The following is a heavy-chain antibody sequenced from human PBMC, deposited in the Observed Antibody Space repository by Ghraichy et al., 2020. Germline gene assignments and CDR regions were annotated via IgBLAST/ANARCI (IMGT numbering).Heavy chain of an antibody. Sequence: VKVSCTASGYTFTTFDINWVRQAAGQGLEWLGWMSPDSGNTGYAQSFQGRLTMTRDTSINTAYMELSGLSSEDTGIYYCTKNQPLTGDFDDWGQGTLVTVSS. J-gene: IGHJ4*02. V-gene: IGHV1-8*02. CDR1: GYTFTTFD. CDR3: TKNQPLTGDFDD. CDR2: MSPDSGNT. D-gene: IGHD7-27*01.